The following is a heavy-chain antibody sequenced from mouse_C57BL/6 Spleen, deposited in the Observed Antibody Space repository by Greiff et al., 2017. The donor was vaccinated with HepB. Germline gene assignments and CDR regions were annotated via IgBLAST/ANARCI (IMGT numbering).Heavy chain of an antibody. Sequence: VQLQQSGAELVRPGASVTLSCKASGYTFTDYEMHWVKQTPVHGLEWIGAIDPETGGTAYNQKFKGKAILTADKSSSTAYMELRSLTSEDSAVYYCTRRDGTDFDYWGQGTTLTVSS. J-gene: IGHJ2*01. CDR1: GYTFTDYE. D-gene: IGHD4-1*01. CDR2: IDPETGGT. CDR3: TRRDGTDFDY. V-gene: IGHV1-15*01.